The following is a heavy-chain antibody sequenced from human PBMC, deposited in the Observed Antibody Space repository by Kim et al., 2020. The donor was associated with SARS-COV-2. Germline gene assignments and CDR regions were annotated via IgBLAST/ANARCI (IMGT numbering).Heavy chain of an antibody. CDR1: GGSVSSGSYY. CDR3: ARDDGSGSWGPGYYYYYVMDV. CDR2: IYYSGST. D-gene: IGHD3-10*01. J-gene: IGHJ6*02. Sequence: SETLSLTCTVSGGSVSSGSYYWSWIRQPPGKGLEWIGYIYYSGSTNYNPSLKSRVTISVDTSKNQFSLKLSSVTAADTAVYYCARDDGSGSWGPGYYYYYVMDVWGQGTTVTVSS. V-gene: IGHV4-61*01.